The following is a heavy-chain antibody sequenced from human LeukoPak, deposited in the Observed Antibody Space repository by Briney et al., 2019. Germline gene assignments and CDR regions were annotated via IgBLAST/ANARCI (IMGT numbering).Heavy chain of an antibody. V-gene: IGHV3-48*03. CDR3: ARIGTTTRGPAGLDV. J-gene: IGHJ6*02. Sequence: GRCLRLSSAASGFTFSSYEMNWVRQAPGRGLGWVSYIPSGGGANRFYSESVKGRFTISRDNAKNSLYLHMNSLRAEDTGVYYCARIGTTTRGPAGLDVWGQGTTVTVSS. D-gene: IGHD2/OR15-2a*01. CDR1: GFTFSSYE. CDR2: IPSGGGANR.